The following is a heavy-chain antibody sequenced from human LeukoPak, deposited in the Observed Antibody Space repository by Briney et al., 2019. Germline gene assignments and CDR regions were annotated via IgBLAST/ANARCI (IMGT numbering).Heavy chain of an antibody. V-gene: IGHV3-30-3*01. D-gene: IGHD3-16*02. Sequence: GGSLRLSCAASGFTFSSYAMPWVRQAPGKGLEWVAVISYDGSNKYYADSVKGRFTISRDNSKNTLYLQMNSLRAEDTAVYYCARVVDYDYVWGSYRYAFPDYWGQGTLVTVSS. CDR3: ARVVDYDYVWGSYRYAFPDY. CDR1: GFTFSSYA. J-gene: IGHJ4*02. CDR2: ISYDGSNK.